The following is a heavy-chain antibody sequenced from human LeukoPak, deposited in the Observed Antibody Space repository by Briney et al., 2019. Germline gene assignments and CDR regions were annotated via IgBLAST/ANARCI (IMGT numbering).Heavy chain of an antibody. CDR1: GFTFSSYG. D-gene: IGHD3-22*01. CDR2: IRYDGSNK. V-gene: IGHV3-30*02. J-gene: IGHJ4*02. Sequence: GGSLRLSCAASGFTFSSYGMHWVRQAPGKGLEWVAFIRYDGSNKYYADSVKGRFTISRDNSKNTLYLQMNSLRAEDTAVYYCAKDFSSGYHYYFDYWGQGTLVTVSS. CDR3: AKDFSSGYHYYFDY.